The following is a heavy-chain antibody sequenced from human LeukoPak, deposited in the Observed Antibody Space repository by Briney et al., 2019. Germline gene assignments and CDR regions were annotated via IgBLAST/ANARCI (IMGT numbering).Heavy chain of an antibody. CDR2: IYSGGST. D-gene: IGHD4-17*01. Sequence: GGSLRLSCAASGFTVSSNYMSWVRQAPGKGLEWVSVIYSGGSTYYADSVKGRFTISRDNSKNTLYLQMNSLRAEDTAVYNCARAHDYGDYSAFDIWGQGTMVTVSS. V-gene: IGHV3-53*01. CDR1: GFTVSSNY. J-gene: IGHJ3*02. CDR3: ARAHDYGDYSAFDI.